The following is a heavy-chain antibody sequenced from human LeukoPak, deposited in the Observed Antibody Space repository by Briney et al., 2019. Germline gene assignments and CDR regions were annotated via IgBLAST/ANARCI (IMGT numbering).Heavy chain of an antibody. CDR1: GGTFSSYA. CDR3: ARDGEMGATRY. J-gene: IGHJ4*02. Sequence: GASVKVSCKASGGTFSSYAISWVRQAPGQGLEWMGRIIPIFGTANYAQKFQGRVTITTDESTSTAYMELSSLRSEDTAVSYCARDGEMGATRYWGQGTLVTVSS. V-gene: IGHV1-69*05. D-gene: IGHD1-26*01. CDR2: IIPIFGTA.